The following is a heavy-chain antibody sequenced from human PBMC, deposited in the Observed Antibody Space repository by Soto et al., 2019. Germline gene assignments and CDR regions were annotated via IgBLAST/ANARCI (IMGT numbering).Heavy chain of an antibody. D-gene: IGHD3-10*01. CDR3: ASSKGAFYGNDY. CDR2: IYYSGST. J-gene: IGHJ4*02. CDR1: GGSISSYY. Sequence: SETLSLTCTVSGGSISSYYWSWIRQPPGKGLEWIGYIYYSGSTNYNPSLKSRVTISVDTSKNQFSLKLSSVTAADTAVYYCASSKGAFYGNDYWGQGTLVTVSS. V-gene: IGHV4-59*01.